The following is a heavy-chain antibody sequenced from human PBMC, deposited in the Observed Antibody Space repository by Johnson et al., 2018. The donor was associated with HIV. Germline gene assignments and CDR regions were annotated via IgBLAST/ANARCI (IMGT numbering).Heavy chain of an antibody. Sequence: QLVESGGVVVQPGGSLRLSCAASGFTFDDYAMHWVRQAPGKGLEWVSLISWDGGSTYYADSVKGRFTISRDNSKNSLYLQMNSLRAEDTALYYCAKGFTFGGVIAPDAFDIWGQGTMVTVSS. D-gene: IGHD3-16*02. J-gene: IGHJ3*02. V-gene: IGHV3-43D*03. CDR1: GFTFDDYA. CDR3: AKGFTFGGVIAPDAFDI. CDR2: ISWDGGST.